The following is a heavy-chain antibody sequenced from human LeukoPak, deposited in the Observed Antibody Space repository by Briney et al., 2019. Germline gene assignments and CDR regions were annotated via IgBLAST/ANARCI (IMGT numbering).Heavy chain of an antibody. CDR3: ARDAYCSSTSCVYHYYYGMDV. V-gene: IGHV4-30-4*08. Sequence: SETLSLTCTLAGGSISTGYYYWSRIRHPPGKGLEWIGYIYDRRSTYKNPTLKTPGPISVDTSKNQFSLRLSSVTAADTAVYCCARDAYCSSTSCVYHYYYGMDVWGQGTTVTVSS. J-gene: IGHJ6*02. D-gene: IGHD2-2*01. CDR2: IYDRRST. CDR1: GGSISTGYYY.